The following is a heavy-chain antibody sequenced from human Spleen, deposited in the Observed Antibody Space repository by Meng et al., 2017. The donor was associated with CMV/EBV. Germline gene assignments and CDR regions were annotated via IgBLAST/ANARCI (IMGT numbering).Heavy chain of an antibody. CDR1: GFFVDTHY. Sequence: SCAASGFFVDTHYINWLRQAPGKGLEWVSLMSSGGTTYYADSVRGRFTMSRDNSKNTLWLQMNGLRDEDTAVYYCARGHFDYWGQGTLVTVSS. J-gene: IGHJ4*02. CDR3: ARGHFDY. CDR2: MSSGGTT. V-gene: IGHV3-53*01.